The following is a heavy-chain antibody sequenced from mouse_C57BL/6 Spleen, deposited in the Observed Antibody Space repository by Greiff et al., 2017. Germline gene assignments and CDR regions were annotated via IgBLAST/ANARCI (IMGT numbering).Heavy chain of an antibody. CDR2: IWSGGST. Sequence: VKLEESGPGLVQPSQSLSITCTVSGFSLTSYGVHWVRQSPGKGLEWLGVIWSGGSTDYNAAFISRLSISKDNSKSQVFFKMNSLQADDTAIYYCARNYGSSGGYFDYWGQGTTLTVSS. D-gene: IGHD1-1*01. CDR3: ARNYGSSGGYFDY. CDR1: GFSLTSYG. J-gene: IGHJ2*01. V-gene: IGHV2-2*01.